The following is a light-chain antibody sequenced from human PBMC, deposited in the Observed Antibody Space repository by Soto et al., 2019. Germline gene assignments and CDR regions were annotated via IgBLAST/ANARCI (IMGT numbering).Light chain of an antibody. J-gene: IGKJ3*01. CDR3: QQYNSYV. CDR1: QSISSW. V-gene: IGKV1-5*03. CDR2: KAP. Sequence: DIQMTQSPSTLSASVGDRVTITCRASQSISSWLAWYQQKPGKAPKLLIYKAPSLESGVPSRFSGSGSGTEFTLTISSLQPDDFATYYCQQYNSYVFGPGTKVDIK.